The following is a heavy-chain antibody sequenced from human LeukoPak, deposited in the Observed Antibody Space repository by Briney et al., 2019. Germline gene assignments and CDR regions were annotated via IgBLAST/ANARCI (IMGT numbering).Heavy chain of an antibody. J-gene: IGHJ4*02. CDR1: GFTFSSYA. CDR2: ISYDGSNK. D-gene: IGHD2-21*02. CDR3: ARVQHIVVVTALFEC. V-gene: IGHV3-30*04. Sequence: GGSLRLSCAASGFTFSSYAMHWVRQAPGKGLEWVAVISYDGSNKYYADSVKGRFTISRDNSKNTLYLQMNSLRAEDTAVYYCARVQHIVVVTALFECWGQGTLVTVSS.